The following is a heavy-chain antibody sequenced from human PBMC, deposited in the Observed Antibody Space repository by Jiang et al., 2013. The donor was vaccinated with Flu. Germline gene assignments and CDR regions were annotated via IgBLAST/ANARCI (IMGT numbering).Heavy chain of an antibody. V-gene: IGHV1-46*01. Sequence: GAEVKKPGASVKVSCKASGYTFTSYYMHWVRQAPGQGLEWMGIINPSGGSTSYAQKFQGRVTMTRDTSTSTVYMELSSLRSEDTAVYYCATTYCSSTSCSNFDYWGQGTLVTVSS. CDR3: ATTYCSSTSCSNFDY. D-gene: IGHD2-2*01. CDR2: INPSGGST. CDR1: GYTFTSYY. J-gene: IGHJ4*02.